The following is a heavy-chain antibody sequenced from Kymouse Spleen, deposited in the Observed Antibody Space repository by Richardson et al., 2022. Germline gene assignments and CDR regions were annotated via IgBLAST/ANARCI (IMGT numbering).Heavy chain of an antibody. D-gene: IGHD3-9*01. CDR2: IKSKTDGGTT. CDR3: TTVLRYFDWLSSYYFDY. J-gene: IGHJ4*02. CDR1: GFTFSNAW. V-gene: IGHV3-15*01. Sequence: EVQLVESGGGLVKPGGSLRLSCAASGFTFSNAWMSWVRQAPGKGLEWVGRIKSKTDGGTTDYAAPVKGRFTISRDDSKNTLYLQMNSLKTEDTAVYYCTTVLRYFDWLSSYYFDYWGQGTLVTVSS.